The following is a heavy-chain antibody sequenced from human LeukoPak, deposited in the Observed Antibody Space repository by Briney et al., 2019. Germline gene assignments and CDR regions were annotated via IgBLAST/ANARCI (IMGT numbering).Heavy chain of an antibody. CDR3: TRTLGAVADSRYWFDP. J-gene: IGHJ5*02. Sequence: ASVKVSCKTSGYSFILYGISWVRQAPGQGPEWMGWISTSTGDTKYTQKFQGRVTLTTDTSTSTAYMELSSLRSDDTAVYYCTRTLGAVADSRYWFDPWGQGTLVTVSS. D-gene: IGHD3-16*01. V-gene: IGHV1-18*01. CDR1: GYSFILYG. CDR2: ISTSTGDT.